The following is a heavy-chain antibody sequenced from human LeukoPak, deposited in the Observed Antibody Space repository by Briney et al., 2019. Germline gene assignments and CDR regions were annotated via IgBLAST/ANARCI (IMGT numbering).Heavy chain of an antibody. Sequence: KSSETLSLTCTVSGGSISSSNYYWGWIRQPPGKGLEWIGSIYYSGSTCYNPSLKSRVTISVDTSKNLFSLKVSSVTAADTAVYYCARHDVIPAALGNWFDPWGQGTLVTVFS. CDR1: GGSISSSNYY. CDR3: ARHDVIPAALGNWFDP. V-gene: IGHV4-39*01. CDR2: IYYSGST. D-gene: IGHD2-2*01. J-gene: IGHJ5*02.